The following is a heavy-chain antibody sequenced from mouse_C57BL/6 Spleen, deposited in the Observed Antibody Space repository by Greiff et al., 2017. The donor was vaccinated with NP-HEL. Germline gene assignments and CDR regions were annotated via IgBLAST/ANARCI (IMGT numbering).Heavy chain of an antibody. D-gene: IGHD2-14*01. J-gene: IGHJ3*01. Sequence: VQLQQSGPELVKPGASVKISCKASGYTFTDYYMNWVKQSHGKSLEWIGDINPNNGGTSYNQKFKGKATLTVDKSSSTAYMELRSLTSEDSAVYYCARNGYSPFAYWGQGTLVTVSA. CDR3: ARNGYSPFAY. CDR1: GYTFTDYY. CDR2: INPNNGGT. V-gene: IGHV1-26*01.